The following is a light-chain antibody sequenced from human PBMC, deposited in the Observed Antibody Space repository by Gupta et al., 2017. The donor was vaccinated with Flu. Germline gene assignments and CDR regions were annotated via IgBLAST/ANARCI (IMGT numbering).Light chain of an antibody. CDR2: WAS. V-gene: IGKV4-1*01. J-gene: IGKJ5*01. CDR1: QSLLAASNNQDF. Sequence: IGLPQSADFLAGSLGERATINCKSSQSLLAASNNQDFLAWFQKKPGQPPRVLIYWASTRQSGVPDRFSGSGSGTDFTLTISSLQAEDMAVYYCHQFYSAPLTFGQGTRLEIK. CDR3: HQFYSAPLT.